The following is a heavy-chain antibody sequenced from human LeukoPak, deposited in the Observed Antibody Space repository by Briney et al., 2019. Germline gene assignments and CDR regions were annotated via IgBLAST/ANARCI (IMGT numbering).Heavy chain of an antibody. CDR2: ITHTGGDS. J-gene: IGHJ4*02. CDR3: GKDKTTYNWWEVIES. V-gene: IGHV3-23*01. CDR1: GFTFSSYA. D-gene: IGHD1-1*01. Sequence: PGGSLRLSCVASGFTFSSYAMTWVRQAPGKGLEWVALITHTGGDSYYADSVKGRFDISRDNSKNTLYLEMNDLRAEDTALYFCGKDKTTYNWWEVIESWGQGALVTVSS.